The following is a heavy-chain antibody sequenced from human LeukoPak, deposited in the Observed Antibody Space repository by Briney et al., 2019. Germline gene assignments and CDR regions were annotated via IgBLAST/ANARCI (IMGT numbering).Heavy chain of an antibody. CDR1: GGTFSSYA. V-gene: IGHV1-69*04. CDR2: IIPILGIA. Sequence: ASVKVSCKASGGTFSSYAISWVRQAPGRGLEWMGRIIPILGIANYAQKFQGRVTITADKSTSTAYMELSSLRSEDTAVYYCARSLGVTGDQGNDYWGQGTLVTVSS. CDR3: ARSLGVTGDQGNDY. D-gene: IGHD7-27*01. J-gene: IGHJ4*02.